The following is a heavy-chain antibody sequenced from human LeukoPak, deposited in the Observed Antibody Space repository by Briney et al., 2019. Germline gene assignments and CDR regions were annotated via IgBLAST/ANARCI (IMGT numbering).Heavy chain of an antibody. J-gene: IGHJ5*02. CDR2: VNGDGTGT. Sequence: GGSLRLSCAASGFTFSSSWMHWVRQAPGKGLIWVSRVNGDGTGTIYADSVKGRFTISRDNAKNTLYLQMNSLRAEDTAVYYCARDLGQYYDTSDNWFDPWGQGTLVTVSS. CDR3: ARDLGQYYDTSDNWFDP. CDR1: GFTFSSSW. V-gene: IGHV3-74*01. D-gene: IGHD3-22*01.